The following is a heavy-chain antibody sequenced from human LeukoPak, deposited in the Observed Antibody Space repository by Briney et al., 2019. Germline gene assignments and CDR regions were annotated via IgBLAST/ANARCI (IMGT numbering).Heavy chain of an antibody. CDR2: IRSKAYGGTT. J-gene: IGHJ3*02. V-gene: IGHV3-49*03. Sequence: GSLSLSCTASGFPFGDYAMSWFRQAPGKGLEWVGFIRSKAYGGTTEYAVSVKGRFTISRDDSKSIAYLQMNSLKTEDTAVYYCTRVHWSGAFDIWGQGTMVTVSS. CDR1: GFPFGDYA. D-gene: IGHD3-10*01. CDR3: TRVHWSGAFDI.